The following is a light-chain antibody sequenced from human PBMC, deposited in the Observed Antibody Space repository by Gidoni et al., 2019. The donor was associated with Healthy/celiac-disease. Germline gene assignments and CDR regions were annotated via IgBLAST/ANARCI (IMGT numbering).Light chain of an antibody. CDR3: QQYNSYRFT. Sequence: DIQLTHSPSTLSASVGDRVTITCRASQSISSWLAWYQQKPGKAPKLLIYDASSLESGVPSRFSGSGSGTEFTLTISSLQPDDFATYYCQQYNSYRFTFGPGTKVDIK. V-gene: IGKV1-5*01. CDR2: DAS. J-gene: IGKJ3*01. CDR1: QSISSW.